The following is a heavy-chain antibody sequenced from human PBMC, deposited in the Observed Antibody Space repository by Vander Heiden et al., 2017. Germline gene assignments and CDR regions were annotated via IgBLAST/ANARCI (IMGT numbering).Heavy chain of an antibody. CDR1: GDFIGSSSYY. CDR2: VYYIGDT. CDR3: ARCQPGGYDYVSS. D-gene: IGHD3-16*01. J-gene: IGHJ4*02. V-gene: IGHV4-39*01. Sequence: QLLLQESGPGLVQPSETLSLTFSVVGDFIGSSSYYWGWIRQPPGKGREWVGSVYYIGDTDYNPSLKSRVTISVDTSKNEFSLRLTSVTAADTAVYYCARCQPGGYDYVSSWGQGTLVTVSS.